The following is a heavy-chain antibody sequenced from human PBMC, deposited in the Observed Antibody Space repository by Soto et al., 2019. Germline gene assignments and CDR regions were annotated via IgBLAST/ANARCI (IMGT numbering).Heavy chain of an antibody. V-gene: IGHV4-39*01. J-gene: IGHJ3*02. CDR2: MFYSGLT. CDR1: GYSVTSSDYY. Sequence: PSETLSLTCSVSGYSVTSSDYYLACIRQPPWNGLELIGSMFYSGLTYYNPSLKSRVTLSVDTSKNQFSVRLNSVTAADTAVYYCARQGALLRFLEWLLQDAFDIWGQGTMVTVSS. CDR3: ARQGALLRFLEWLLQDAFDI. D-gene: IGHD3-3*01.